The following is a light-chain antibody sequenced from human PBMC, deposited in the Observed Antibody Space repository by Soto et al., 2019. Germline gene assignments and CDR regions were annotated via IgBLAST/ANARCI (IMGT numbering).Light chain of an antibody. Sequence: EIVMTQSPATLSVSPGERATLSCRASQSVGRTLAWYQQKPGQSPRLLVYGASIRATGIPDRFSGGGSGTDFTLTISRLEPEDFAVYYCQQYSSSPRTFGGGTKVDIK. V-gene: IGKV3-20*01. J-gene: IGKJ4*01. CDR1: QSVGRT. CDR3: QQYSSSPRT. CDR2: GAS.